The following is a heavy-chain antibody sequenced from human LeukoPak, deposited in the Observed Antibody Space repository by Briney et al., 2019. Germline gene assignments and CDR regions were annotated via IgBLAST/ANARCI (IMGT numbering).Heavy chain of an antibody. Sequence: SETLSLTCTVSGGSISSYYWSWIRQPPGKGLEWIGYIYYSGSTYYNPSLKSRVTISVDTSKNQFSLKLSSVTAANTAVYYCAREEQLRMGGAFDIWGQGTMVTVSS. J-gene: IGHJ3*02. CDR2: IYYSGST. CDR1: GGSISSYY. D-gene: IGHD3-16*01. V-gene: IGHV4-59*12. CDR3: AREEQLRMGGAFDI.